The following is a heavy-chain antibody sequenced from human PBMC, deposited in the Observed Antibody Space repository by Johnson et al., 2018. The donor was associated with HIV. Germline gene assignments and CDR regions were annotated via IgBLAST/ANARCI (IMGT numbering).Heavy chain of an antibody. CDR3: ARETRSAETGHGAFDV. V-gene: IGHV3-53*01. Sequence: VQLVESGGGLIQSGGSLRLSCAASGFTVSRNYMSWVRQAPGKGLEWVSVIYSDDMTYYADSVKGRFTISRVNSKNTRYLQMNSLIAEDTAVYYCARETRSAETGHGAFDVWGQGTMVTVSS. D-gene: IGHD6-13*01. CDR1: GFTVSRNY. J-gene: IGHJ3*01. CDR2: IYSDDMT.